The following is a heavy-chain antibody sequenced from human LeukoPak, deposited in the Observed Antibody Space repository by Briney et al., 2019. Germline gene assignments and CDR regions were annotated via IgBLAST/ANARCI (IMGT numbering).Heavy chain of an antibody. Sequence: GGSLRLSCAASGFTFSSYAMSWVRQAPGKGLEWVSAISGSGGSTYYADSVKGRFTISRDNSKNTLYLQMNSLRAEDTAVYYCARDQDSIVVVTAGFDYWGQGTLVTVSS. CDR3: ARDQDSIVVVTAGFDY. CDR1: GFTFSSYA. CDR2: ISGSGGST. D-gene: IGHD2-21*02. J-gene: IGHJ4*02. V-gene: IGHV3-23*01.